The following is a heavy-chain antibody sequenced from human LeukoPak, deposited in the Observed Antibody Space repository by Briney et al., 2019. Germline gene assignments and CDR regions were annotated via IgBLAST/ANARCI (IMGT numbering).Heavy chain of an antibody. CDR2: INPNSGGT. D-gene: IGHD6-13*01. CDR1: GYTFTGYY. V-gene: IGHV1-2*02. J-gene: IGHJ4*02. Sequence: ASLKVSCKHSGYTFTGYYIHWVRQAPGQGLEWMGWINPNSGGTNYAQKFQGRVTMTRDTSISTAYMELSRLRSDDTAVYYCARLDSSSWDDYWGQGTLVTVSS. CDR3: ARLDSSSWDDY.